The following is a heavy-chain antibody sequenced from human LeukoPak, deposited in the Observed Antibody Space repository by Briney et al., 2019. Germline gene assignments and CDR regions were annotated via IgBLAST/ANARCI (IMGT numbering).Heavy chain of an antibody. V-gene: IGHV5-51*01. CDR1: GYSFTSYW. Sequence: GESLKISCKGSGYSFTSYWIGWVRQMPGKGLEWMGIIYPGDSDTRYSPSFQGQVTISADKSIGTAYLQWSSLKASDTAMYYCARQDSGSYRLSAFDIWGQGTMVTVSS. J-gene: IGHJ3*02. CDR2: IYPGDSDT. D-gene: IGHD1-26*01. CDR3: ARQDSGSYRLSAFDI.